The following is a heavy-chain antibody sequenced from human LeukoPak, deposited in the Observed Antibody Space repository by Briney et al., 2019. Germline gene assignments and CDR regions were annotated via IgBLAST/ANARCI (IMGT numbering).Heavy chain of an antibody. V-gene: IGHV3-7*01. J-gene: IGHJ4*02. CDR2: IKQDGSEK. CDR1: GFTFTTYW. Sequence: GGSLRLSCAASGFTFTTYWMSWVRQAPGKGLEWVAHIKQDGSEKSYVDSVKGRFTISRDTAKNSLYLQMNSLTAEDTAVYDCVPDIDGYYYGTIGSYLWFDYWGQGAQVTVSS. D-gene: IGHD3-22*01. CDR3: VPDIDGYYYGTIGSYLWFDY.